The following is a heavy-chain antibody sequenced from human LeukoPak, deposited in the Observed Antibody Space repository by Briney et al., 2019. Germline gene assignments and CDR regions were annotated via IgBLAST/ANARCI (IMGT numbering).Heavy chain of an antibody. D-gene: IGHD2-2*01. Sequence: GRSLRLSCAASGFTFSSYGMHWVRQAPGKGLEWVAVISYDGSNKYYADSVKGRFTISRDNSKNTLYLQMNSLRAEDTAVYYCAKTKSKYPNYYYGMDVWGQGTTVTVSS. CDR3: AKTKSKYPNYYYGMDV. CDR2: ISYDGSNK. V-gene: IGHV3-30*18. J-gene: IGHJ6*02. CDR1: GFTFSSYG.